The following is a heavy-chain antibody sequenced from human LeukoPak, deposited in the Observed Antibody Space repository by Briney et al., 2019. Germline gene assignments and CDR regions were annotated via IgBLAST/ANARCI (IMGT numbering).Heavy chain of an antibody. CDR1: GFTFSTYW. J-gene: IGHJ4*02. Sequence: GGSLRLSCVASGFTFSTYWMHWVRQAPGKGLVWVARIHSDGSSTTYADSVKGRFTISRDNAKNTPYLQMNSLRAEDTAVYYCARDIYSKSGDDYWGQGTLVTVSS. CDR3: ARDIYSKSGDDY. V-gene: IGHV3-74*01. D-gene: IGHD6-13*01. CDR2: IHSDGSST.